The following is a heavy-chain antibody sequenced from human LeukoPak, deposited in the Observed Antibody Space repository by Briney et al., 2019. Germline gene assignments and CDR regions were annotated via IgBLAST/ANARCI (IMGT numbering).Heavy chain of an antibody. J-gene: IGHJ4*02. D-gene: IGHD1-1*01. CDR3: TRGVLERLYFDY. Sequence: GGSLRLSCTASGFTFGDYAMSWVRQAPGKGLEWVGFIRSKAYGGTTEYAASVKGRFTISRDDSKSIAYLQMNGLKTEDTAVYYCTRGVLERLYFDYWGQGTLVTVSS. V-gene: IGHV3-49*04. CDR1: GFTFGDYA. CDR2: IRSKAYGGTT.